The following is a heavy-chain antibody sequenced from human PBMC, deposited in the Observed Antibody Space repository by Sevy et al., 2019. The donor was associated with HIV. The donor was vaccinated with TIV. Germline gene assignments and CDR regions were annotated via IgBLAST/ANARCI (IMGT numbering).Heavy chain of an antibody. CDR2: IWYDGTIK. D-gene: IGHD2-21*02. J-gene: IGHJ4*02. CDR1: GFDFSSYV. Sequence: GGSLRLSCAASGFDFSSYVMHWVCQAPGKGLEWVALIWYDGTIKYYADSVKGRFTISRDNSKDTLFLQMNSLTPEDTAVYYCARGGGYCGGDCYSIDYWGQGALVTVSS. V-gene: IGHV3-33*08. CDR3: ARGGGYCGGDCYSIDY.